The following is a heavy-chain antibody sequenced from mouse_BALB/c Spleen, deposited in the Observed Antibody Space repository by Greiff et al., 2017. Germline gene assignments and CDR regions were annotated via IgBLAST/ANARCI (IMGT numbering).Heavy chain of an antibody. Sequence: EVMLVESGGGLVQPGGSRKLSCAASGFTFSSFGMHWVRQAPEKGLEWVAYISSGSSTIYYADTVKGRFTISRDNPKNTLFLQMTSLRSEDTAMYYCARSGGAMDYWGQGTSVTVSS. V-gene: IGHV5-17*02. J-gene: IGHJ4*01. CDR2: ISSGSSTI. CDR1: GFTFSSFG. CDR3: ARSGGAMDY.